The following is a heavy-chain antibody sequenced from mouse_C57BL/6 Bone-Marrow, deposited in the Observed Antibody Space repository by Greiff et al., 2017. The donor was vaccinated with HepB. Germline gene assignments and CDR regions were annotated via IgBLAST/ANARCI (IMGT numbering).Heavy chain of an antibody. D-gene: IGHD1-1*01. Sequence: VKLQQPGAELVKPGGSVKMSCKASGYTFTSYWITWVKQMPGKGLEWIGDIYPGSGSTNYNEKFKSNAILTVDKSTSTAYMQLSSLTSEDTADYYSAGMVVADYWGQGTTLTVSS. CDR1: GYTFTSYW. CDR3: AGMVVADY. J-gene: IGHJ2*01. V-gene: IGHV1-55*01. CDR2: IYPGSGST.